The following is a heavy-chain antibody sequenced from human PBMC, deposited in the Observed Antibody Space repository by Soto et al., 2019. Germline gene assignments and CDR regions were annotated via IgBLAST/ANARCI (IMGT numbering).Heavy chain of an antibody. J-gene: IGHJ4*02. V-gene: IGHV2-5*02. Sequence: QITLKESGPPLVKPTQTLTLTCTFSGFSLSTSGVGVGWIRQPPGKALEWLALIYWDDDKRYSPSLKSRLTITKDTSKNQVVLTMTNMDPVDTATYYCAHTMITFGGVIVGLDYWGQGTLVTVSS. CDR2: IYWDDDK. CDR3: AHTMITFGGVIVGLDY. D-gene: IGHD3-16*02. CDR1: GFSLSTSGVG.